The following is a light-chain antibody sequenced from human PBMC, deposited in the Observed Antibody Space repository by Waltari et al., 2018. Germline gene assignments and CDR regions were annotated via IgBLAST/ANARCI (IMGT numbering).Light chain of an antibody. CDR3: CTFTSSGTWV. Sequence: QSALTQPASVSGSPGQSITISCTSDVGNYHLVSWYQQRPGTAPKLKICGATKRPSGVSDRFSGSKSVNTASLTISGLQAEDEADYYCCTFTSSGTWVFGGGTKLTVL. V-gene: IGLV2-23*01. CDR1: SDVGNYHL. J-gene: IGLJ2*01. CDR2: GAT.